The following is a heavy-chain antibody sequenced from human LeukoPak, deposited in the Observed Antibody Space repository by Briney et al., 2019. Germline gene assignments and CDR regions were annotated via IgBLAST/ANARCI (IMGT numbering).Heavy chain of an antibody. CDR3: ARDYKGFNYMDV. Sequence: GGSLRLSCAASGFTFSDHYMDWVRQAPGKGLEWVGRTRNKANSYTTEYAASVKGRFTISRGDSKNSLYLQMNSLKTEDTAVYYCARDYKGFNYMDVWGKGTTVTVSS. CDR1: GFTFSDHY. D-gene: IGHD3-10*01. J-gene: IGHJ6*03. V-gene: IGHV3-72*01. CDR2: TRNKANSYTT.